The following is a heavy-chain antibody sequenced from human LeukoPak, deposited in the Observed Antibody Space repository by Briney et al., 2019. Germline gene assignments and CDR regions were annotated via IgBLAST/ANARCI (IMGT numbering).Heavy chain of an antibody. CDR1: GDSFSSYF. J-gene: IGHJ4*02. CDR2: MYTSGIT. Sequence: SSETLSLTCTVSGDSFSSYFWSWIRQPAGKGLEWIGRMYTSGITNSNPSLKSRVTMSVDTSKNQFSLNLTSVTAADTAVYYCAREITGTRGVDYWGQGTLVTVSS. D-gene: IGHD1-7*01. V-gene: IGHV4-4*07. CDR3: AREITGTRGVDY.